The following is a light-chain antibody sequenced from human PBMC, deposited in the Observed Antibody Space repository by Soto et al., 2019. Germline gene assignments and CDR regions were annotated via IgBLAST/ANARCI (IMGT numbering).Light chain of an antibody. Sequence: QSVLTQPPSASGSPGQSVAISCTGTSSDVGGYNLVSWYQQHPGKAPKLMIYEVSKRPSGVSNRFSGSKSGNTASLTISGLQAEDEADYYCCSYAGSSTFYVFGTGTKVTVL. CDR2: EVS. V-gene: IGLV2-23*02. CDR1: SSDVGGYNL. CDR3: CSYAGSSTFYV. J-gene: IGLJ1*01.